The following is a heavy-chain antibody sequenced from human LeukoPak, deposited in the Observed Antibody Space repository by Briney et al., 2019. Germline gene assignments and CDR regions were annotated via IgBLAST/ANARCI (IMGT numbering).Heavy chain of an antibody. CDR3: AKSSGSGSLDY. Sequence: GGSLRLSCAASGFTFSTYGMNWVRQAPGKGLEWVAVVSYDGSNKFYADSVKGRFTISRDNSENTLYLQMNSLRTEDTAVYYCAKSSGSGSLDYWGQGTLVTVSS. CDR2: VSYDGSNK. CDR1: GFTFSTYG. D-gene: IGHD3-10*01. J-gene: IGHJ4*02. V-gene: IGHV3-30*18.